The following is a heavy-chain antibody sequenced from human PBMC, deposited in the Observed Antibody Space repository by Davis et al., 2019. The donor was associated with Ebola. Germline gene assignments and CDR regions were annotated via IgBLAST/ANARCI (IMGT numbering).Heavy chain of an antibody. J-gene: IGHJ4*02. CDR1: GFTFSGSA. CDR3: SPSIVGATHTDY. CDR2: IRSKANSYAT. V-gene: IGHV3-73*01. Sequence: GSLRLSCAASGFTFSGSAMHWVRQASGKGLEWVGRIRSKANSYATAYAASVKGRFTISRDDSKNTAYLQMNSLKTEDTAVYYCSPSIVGATHTDYWGQGTLVTVSS. D-gene: IGHD1-26*01.